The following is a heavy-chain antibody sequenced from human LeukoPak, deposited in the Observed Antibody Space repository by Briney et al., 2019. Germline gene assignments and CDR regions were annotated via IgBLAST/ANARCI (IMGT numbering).Heavy chain of an antibody. V-gene: IGHV3-30-3*01. CDR1: GFTFSTYA. CDR2: ISYDGSEK. J-gene: IGHJ3*02. CDR3: ARGESITVIVDSFDI. Sequence: GGSLRLSCAASGFTFSTYAMHWVRQAPGKGLEWVAVISYDGSEKYYADSVTGRFTISRDNSKNTHYLQMNSLRPEDTAVYYCARGESITVIVDSFDIWGQGTMVTVSS. D-gene: IGHD3-22*01.